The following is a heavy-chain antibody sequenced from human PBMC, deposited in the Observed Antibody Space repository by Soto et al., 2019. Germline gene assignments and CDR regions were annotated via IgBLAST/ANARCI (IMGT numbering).Heavy chain of an antibody. CDR3: AKDPLWFGGWFDP. Sequence: EVQLLESGGGLVQPGGSLRLSCAASGFTFSTYAMIWVRQAPGRGLEWVSSISGNGGSTYYADSVKGRFTISRDNSKNTLYLQMNSLRAEDTAVYYCAKDPLWFGGWFDPWGQGTLVTVSS. CDR2: ISGNGGST. D-gene: IGHD3-10*01. J-gene: IGHJ5*02. V-gene: IGHV3-23*01. CDR1: GFTFSTYA.